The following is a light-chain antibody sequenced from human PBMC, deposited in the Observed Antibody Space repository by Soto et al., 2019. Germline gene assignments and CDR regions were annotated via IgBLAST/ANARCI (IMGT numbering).Light chain of an antibody. CDR1: SSDIGGYNY. V-gene: IGLV2-14*01. Sequence: QSALTQPASVSGSPGQSITISCTGTSSDIGGYNYVSWYQQHPGKAPKLMIYEVNYRPSGVSNRFSGSKSGNTASLTISGLQAEDEADYYCSSSTSTNTVLFGGGTKVTVL. J-gene: IGLJ2*01. CDR2: EVN. CDR3: SSSTSTNTVL.